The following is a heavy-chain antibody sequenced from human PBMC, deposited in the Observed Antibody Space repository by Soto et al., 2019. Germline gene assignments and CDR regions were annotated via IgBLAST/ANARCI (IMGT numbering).Heavy chain of an antibody. J-gene: IGHJ4*02. CDR3: ARSPIAAAGIFDY. CDR1: GVSISTYY. V-gene: IGHV4-59*01. CDR2: ISYSGST. Sequence: SETLSLTCTVSGVSISTYYWSWIRQPPGKGLEWIGFISYSGSTNYNPSLKSRVTISVDTSKNQFSLKLSSVTAVDTAVYYCARSPIAAAGIFDYWGQGTLVTVSS. D-gene: IGHD6-13*01.